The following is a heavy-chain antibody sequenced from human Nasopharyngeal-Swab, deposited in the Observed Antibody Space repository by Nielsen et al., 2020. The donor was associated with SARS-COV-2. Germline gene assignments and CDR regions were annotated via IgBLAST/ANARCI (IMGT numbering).Heavy chain of an antibody. V-gene: IGHV3-21*01. CDR2: ISSSSSYI. D-gene: IGHD1-26*01. Sequence: GGSLRLSCAASGFTFSSYSMNWVRQAPGKGLEWVSSISSSSSYIYYADSVKGRFTISRDNAKNSLYLQMNSLRAEGTAVYYCARADGSLFDYWGQGTLVTVSS. J-gene: IGHJ4*02. CDR1: GFTFSSYS. CDR3: ARADGSLFDY.